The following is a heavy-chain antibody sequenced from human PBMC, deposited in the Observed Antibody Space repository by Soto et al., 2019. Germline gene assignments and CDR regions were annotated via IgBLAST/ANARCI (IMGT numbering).Heavy chain of an antibody. V-gene: IGHV1-3*05. CDR2: INAGNGNT. CDR1: GYTVTTYA. Sequence: QVQLVQSGAEEKKRGASVKVSCKASGYTVTTYARQWVRQAPEQRLEWMGWINAGNGNTKYSQKFQGRVTITRDTSASTAYMELSSLRSEDTAVYYCARGTGSGMDVWGQGTTVTVSS. D-gene: IGHD3-10*01. J-gene: IGHJ6*02. CDR3: ARGTGSGMDV.